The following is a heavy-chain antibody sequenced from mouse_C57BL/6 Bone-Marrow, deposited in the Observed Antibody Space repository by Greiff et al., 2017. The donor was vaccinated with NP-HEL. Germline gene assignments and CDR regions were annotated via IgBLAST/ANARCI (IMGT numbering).Heavy chain of an antibody. J-gene: IGHJ2*01. CDR3: ARGGWLGGVYFDY. CDR2: INPSSGYT. Sequence: VKLVESGAELARPGASVKMSCKASGYTFTSYTMHWVKQRPGQGLEWIGYINPSSGYTKYNQKFKDKATLTADKSSSTAYMQLSSLTSEDSAVYYCARGGWLGGVYFDYWGQGTTLTVSS. CDR1: GYTFTSYT. V-gene: IGHV1-4*01. D-gene: IGHD2-3*01.